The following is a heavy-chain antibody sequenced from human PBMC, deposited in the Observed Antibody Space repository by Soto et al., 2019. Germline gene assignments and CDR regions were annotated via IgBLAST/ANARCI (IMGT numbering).Heavy chain of an antibody. CDR2: ISSVGSTV. J-gene: IGHJ4*02. CDR1: GFTFDNFE. Sequence: GGSVRLSFAASGFTFDNFEMNWVRQSPGKGLEWISYISSVGSTVNYAASVKGRFTISRDNAKDSLYLQMDGLRAEDTAVYYCAKEATNINNFDYWGQGTLVTVSS. D-gene: IGHD1-26*01. V-gene: IGHV3-48*03. CDR3: AKEATNINNFDY.